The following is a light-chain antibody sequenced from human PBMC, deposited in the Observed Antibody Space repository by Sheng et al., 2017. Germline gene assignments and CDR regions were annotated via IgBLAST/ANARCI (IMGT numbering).Light chain of an antibody. CDR2: DAS. CDR1: QGISNF. Sequence: DIRMTQSPSSLSASVGDRITITCQASQGISNFLNWYQQKPGKAPNLLIYDASHLETGVPSRFSGSGSGTHFTLTISSLQPEDIATYYCQQYENFPLTFGGGTKVEIK. CDR3: QQYENFPLT. J-gene: IGKJ4*01. V-gene: IGKV1-33*01.